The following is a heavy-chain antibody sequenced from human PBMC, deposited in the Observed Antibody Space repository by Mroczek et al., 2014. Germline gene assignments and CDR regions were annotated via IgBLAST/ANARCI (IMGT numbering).Heavy chain of an antibody. D-gene: IGHD1-1*01. J-gene: IGHJ6*03. CDR1: GFTFSSYG. CDR2: IWYDGSNK. CDR3: ARDRHPVPIYYMDV. V-gene: IGHV3-33*01. Sequence: QVQLVQSGGGVVQPGRSLRLSCAASGFTFSSYGMHWVRQAPGKGLEWVAVIWYDGSNKYYADSVKGRFTISRDNSKNTLYLQMNSLRAEDTAVYYCARDRHPVPIYYMDVWGKGTTVTVSS.